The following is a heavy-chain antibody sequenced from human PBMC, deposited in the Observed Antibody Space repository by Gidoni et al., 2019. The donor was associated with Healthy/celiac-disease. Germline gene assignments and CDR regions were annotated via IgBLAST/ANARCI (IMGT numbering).Heavy chain of an antibody. J-gene: IGHJ4*02. CDR1: AGSISSGSYY. D-gene: IGHD3-22*01. CDR2: IYTSGST. V-gene: IGHV4-61*02. CDR3: ARGLWDSGYYYYFDY. Sequence: QVQLQESGPGLVKPSQTLSLTCTVSAGSISSGSYYWSWIRQPAGKGLEWIGRIYTSGSTNYNPSLKSRVTMSVDTSKNQFSLKLSSVTAADTAVYYCARGLWDSGYYYYFDYWGQGTLVTVSS.